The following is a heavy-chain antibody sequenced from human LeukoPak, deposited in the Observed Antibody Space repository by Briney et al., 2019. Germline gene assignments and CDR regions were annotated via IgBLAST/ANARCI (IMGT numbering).Heavy chain of an antibody. J-gene: IGHJ1*01. CDR1: GGTFSSYA. V-gene: IGHV1-69*05. Sequence: SVKVSCKASGGTFSSYAISWVRQAPGQGLEWMGGIIPIFGTANYAQKFQGRVTITTDEFTSTAYMELSSLRSEDTAVYYCASPGRGSKYFQHWGQGTLVTVSS. D-gene: IGHD3-10*01. CDR3: ASPGRGSKYFQH. CDR2: IIPIFGTA.